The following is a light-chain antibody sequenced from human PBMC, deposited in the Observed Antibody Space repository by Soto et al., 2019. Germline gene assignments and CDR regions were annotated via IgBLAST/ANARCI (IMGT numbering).Light chain of an antibody. CDR1: QGIGDT. CDR3: QQYYYTPYS. V-gene: IGKV4-1*01. Sequence: VMTQSPATLSVSPGEGVTLSCRANQGIGDTLAWYQQKPGQPPKLLIFWASTRESGVPDRFSGSGSGTDFTLTISRLQAEDVAVYYCQQYYYTPYSFGQGTKLEIK. J-gene: IGKJ2*03. CDR2: WAS.